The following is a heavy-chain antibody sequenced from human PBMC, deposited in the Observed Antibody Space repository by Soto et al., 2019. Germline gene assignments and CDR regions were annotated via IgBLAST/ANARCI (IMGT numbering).Heavy chain of an antibody. CDR1: GYTFAGYY. CDR3: ARDVARFGELWWFDP. Sequence: ASVKVSCKASGYTFAGYYMHWVRQAPGQGLEWMGWINPNSGGTNYAQKFQGRVTMTRDTSISTAYMELSRLRSDDTAVYYCARDVARFGELWWFDPGGQGTLVTVSS. V-gene: IGHV1-2*02. D-gene: IGHD3-10*01. J-gene: IGHJ5*02. CDR2: INPNSGGT.